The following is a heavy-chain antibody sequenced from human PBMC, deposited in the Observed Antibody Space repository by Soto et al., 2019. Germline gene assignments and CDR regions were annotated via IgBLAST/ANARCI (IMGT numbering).Heavy chain of an antibody. CDR2: ISSSSSYI. Sequence: GGSLRLSCAASGFTFSSYAMSWVRQAPGKGLEWVSAISSSSSYIYYADSVKGRFTISRDNAKNSLYLQMNSLRAEDTAVYYCARDPNSSGYYSPRLGYYYGMDVWGQGTTVTVSS. CDR1: GFTFSSYA. J-gene: IGHJ6*02. CDR3: ARDPNSSGYYSPRLGYYYGMDV. V-gene: IGHV3-21*01. D-gene: IGHD3-22*01.